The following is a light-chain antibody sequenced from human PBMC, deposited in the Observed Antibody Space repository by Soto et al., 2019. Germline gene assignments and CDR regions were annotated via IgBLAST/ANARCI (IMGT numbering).Light chain of an antibody. CDR1: QNIAIY. J-gene: IGKJ1*01. CDR2: DTF. CDR3: QQRADWPWT. Sequence: IVLTQSPATLSFSPGERATLSCRASQNIAIYLAWYQQKSGQSPRLLIYDTFNRAPGIPDRFSGSGSGTGFTLTISSLEPEDFVVYYCQQRADWPWTFGQGTTVEIK. V-gene: IGKV3-11*01.